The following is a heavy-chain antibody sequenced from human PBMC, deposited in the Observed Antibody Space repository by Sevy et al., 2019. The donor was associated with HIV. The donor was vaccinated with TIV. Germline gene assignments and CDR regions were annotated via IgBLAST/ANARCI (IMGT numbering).Heavy chain of an antibody. J-gene: IGHJ4*02. V-gene: IGHV4-4*07. CDR2: IYSGGNT. Sequence: SETLSLTCTVSGASISNYYWSWFRQPAGKGLEWIGRIYSGGNTNYNPSLKSRVTMSVDASKNQFFLNLSSVTAADTAVYYGARANFCSSTSCYDYWGQGSLVTVSS. CDR1: GASISNYY. D-gene: IGHD2-2*01. CDR3: ARANFCSSTSCYDY.